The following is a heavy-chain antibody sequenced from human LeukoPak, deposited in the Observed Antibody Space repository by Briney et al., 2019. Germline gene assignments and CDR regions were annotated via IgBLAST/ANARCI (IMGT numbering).Heavy chain of an antibody. CDR1: GGSISSGSYY. D-gene: IGHD3-16*02. J-gene: IGHJ4*02. Sequence: SETLSLTCTVSGGSISSGSYYWSWIRQPAGKGLEWIGRIYTSGSTNYNPSLKSRVTVSVDTSKNQFSLKLNSVTAADTAVYYCARYDVWGSYRAFDYWGQGTLVTVSS. V-gene: IGHV4-61*02. CDR3: ARYDVWGSYRAFDY. CDR2: IYTSGST.